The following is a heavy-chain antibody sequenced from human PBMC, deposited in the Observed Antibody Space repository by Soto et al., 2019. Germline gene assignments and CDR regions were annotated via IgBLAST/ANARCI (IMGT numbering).Heavy chain of an antibody. D-gene: IGHD2-2*01. CDR2: INHSGST. CDR1: GGSFSGYY. V-gene: IGHV4-34*01. Sequence: SETLSLTCAVYGGSFSGYYWSWIRQPPGKGLEWIGEINHSGSTNYNPSLKSRVTISVDTSKNQFSLKLSSVTAADTAVYYCASDLRAVVPAAIVGHYYYYMDVWGKGTTVTVSS. CDR3: ASDLRAVVPAAIVGHYYYYMDV. J-gene: IGHJ6*03.